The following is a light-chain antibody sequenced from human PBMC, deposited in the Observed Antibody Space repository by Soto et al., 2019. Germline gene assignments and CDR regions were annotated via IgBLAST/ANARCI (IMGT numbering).Light chain of an antibody. CDR1: ETISTW. CDR3: QQYKTYPGP. J-gene: IGKJ1*01. V-gene: IGKV1-5*03. CDR2: KAS. Sequence: DIQMTQSPSTLSASVGDRVTITCRASETISTWLAWYQQKPGKAPNLLIYKASTLGSGVPSRFIGSGSGTEFTLPIRGLQADDFATYYCQQYKTYPGPLGPGTKVEIK.